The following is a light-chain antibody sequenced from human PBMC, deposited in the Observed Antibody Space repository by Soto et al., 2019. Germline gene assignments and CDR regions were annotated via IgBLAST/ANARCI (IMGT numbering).Light chain of an antibody. Sequence: EIVLTQSPATLSLSPGERATLSCRASPSVSSYLVWYQQKPGQAPRLLIYDASNRATGIPARFSGSGSGTDFTLTISSLEPEDFAVYYCQQRSNWLWTFGQGTKVEIK. V-gene: IGKV3-11*01. J-gene: IGKJ1*01. CDR2: DAS. CDR1: PSVSSY. CDR3: QQRSNWLWT.